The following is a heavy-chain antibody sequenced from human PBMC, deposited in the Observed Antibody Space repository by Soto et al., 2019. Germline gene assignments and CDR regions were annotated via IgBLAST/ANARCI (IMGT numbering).Heavy chain of an antibody. D-gene: IGHD3-22*01. CDR2: ISGYKGKT. Sequence: QVQLEQSGAEVKKPGASVKVSCKASGYTFTTYGISWVRQAPGQGLEWMGWISGYKGKTNYAQKLQGRVTLTTDTSTSTAYMELKSLRSDDTAVYYCARDPDGYYDFDYWGQGTLVTVSS. CDR1: GYTFTTYG. J-gene: IGHJ4*02. CDR3: ARDPDGYYDFDY. V-gene: IGHV1-18*01.